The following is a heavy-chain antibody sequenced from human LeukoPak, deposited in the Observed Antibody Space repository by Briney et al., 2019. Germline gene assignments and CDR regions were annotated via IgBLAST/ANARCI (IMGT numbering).Heavy chain of an antibody. V-gene: IGHV3-48*02. CDR1: GFTFNTYS. Sequence: GGSLRLSCAASGFTFNTYSMNWLRQAPGKGLEWISYISSSSSAIYYADSVKGRFTISRDNAKNSLYLQMNSLKDEDTAVYYCARLGSCSGGSCYNFDYWGQGTLVTVSS. CDR2: ISSSSSAI. CDR3: ARLGSCSGGSCYNFDY. J-gene: IGHJ4*02. D-gene: IGHD2-15*01.